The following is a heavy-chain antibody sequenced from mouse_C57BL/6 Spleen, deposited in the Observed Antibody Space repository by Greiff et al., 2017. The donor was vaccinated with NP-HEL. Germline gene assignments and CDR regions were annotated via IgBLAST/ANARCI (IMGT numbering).Heavy chain of an antibody. Sequence: VQLQQSGAELVRPGASVTLSCKASGYTFTDYEMHWVKQTPVHGLEWIGAIDPETGGTAYNQKFKGKAILTADKSSSTAYMELRSLTSEDSAVYYCTRRRELGDYWGQGTTLTVSS. CDR1: GYTFTDYE. CDR3: TRRRELGDY. V-gene: IGHV1-15*01. D-gene: IGHD4-1*01. CDR2: IDPETGGT. J-gene: IGHJ2*01.